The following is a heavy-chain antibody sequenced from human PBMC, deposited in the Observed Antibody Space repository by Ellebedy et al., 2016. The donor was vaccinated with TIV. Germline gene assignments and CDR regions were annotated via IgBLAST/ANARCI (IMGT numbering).Heavy chain of an antibody. CDR3: ARGDGANYYRYYYYYGLDV. V-gene: IGHV4-34*01. D-gene: IGHD4/OR15-4a*01. CDR1: GGSFSGYY. Sequence: MPSETLSLTCVVYGGSFSGYYWSWIRQPPGKGLEWIGEINHSESTNYNPSLKSRVTISIDTSKNHFSLKVTSVTAADTAVYYCARGDGANYYRYYYYYGLDVWGQGTTVTVSS. CDR2: INHSEST. J-gene: IGHJ6*02.